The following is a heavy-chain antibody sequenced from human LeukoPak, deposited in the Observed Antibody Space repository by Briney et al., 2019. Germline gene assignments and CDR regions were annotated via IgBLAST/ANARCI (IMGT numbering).Heavy chain of an antibody. CDR3: AKTTTVTTNIDY. CDR2: ISGSGGST. J-gene: IGHJ4*02. CDR1: GFTFSSYA. Sequence: GGSLRLSCAASGFTFSSYAMSWVRQAPGKGLEWVSAISGSGGSTYYADSVKGRFTISRDNTKNTLYLQMNSLRAEDTAVYYCAKTTTVTTNIDYWGQGTLVTVSS. V-gene: IGHV3-23*01. D-gene: IGHD4-17*01.